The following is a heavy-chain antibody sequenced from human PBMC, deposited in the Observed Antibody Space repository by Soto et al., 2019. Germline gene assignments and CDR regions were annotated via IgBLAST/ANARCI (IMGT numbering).Heavy chain of an antibody. J-gene: IGHJ4*02. D-gene: IGHD3-3*01. CDR1: GGSISSSSYY. CDR2: IYYSGST. V-gene: IGHV4-39*01. Sequence: SETLSLTCTVSGGSISSSSYYWGWIRQPPGKGLEWIGSIYYSGSTYYNPSLKSRVTISVDTSKNQFSLKLSSVTAADTAVYYCARHDDFWSGYYTSDYWGQGTLVTVSS. CDR3: ARHDDFWSGYYTSDY.